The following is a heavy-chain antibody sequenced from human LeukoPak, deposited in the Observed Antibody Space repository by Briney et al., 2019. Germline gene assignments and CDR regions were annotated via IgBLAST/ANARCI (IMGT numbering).Heavy chain of an antibody. CDR1: GVTFSSYS. J-gene: IGHJ3*01. CDR2: ITNDGTDK. Sequence: GGSLRLSCAASGVTFSSYSMNWVRHAPGKGLVWVSRITNDGTDKNYADSVKGEFTTSRDTAKNTLYLQINSLRVADTALYYCARKRFHYDVCG. CDR3: ARKRFHYDV. D-gene: IGHD3-16*01. V-gene: IGHV3-74*01.